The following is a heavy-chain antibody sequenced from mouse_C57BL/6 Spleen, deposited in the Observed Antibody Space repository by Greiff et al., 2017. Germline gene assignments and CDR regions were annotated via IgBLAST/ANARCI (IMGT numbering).Heavy chain of an antibody. V-gene: IGHV1-55*01. CDR1: GYTFTSYW. CDR2: IYPGSGST. Sequence: VQLQQPGAELVKPGASVKMSCKASGYTFTSYWITWVKQRPGQGLEWIGDIYPGSGSTNYNEKFKSKATLTVDTSSSTAYMQLSSLTSEDSAVYYCARGVITTVVADYWGQGTTLTVAS. CDR3: ARGVITTVVADY. J-gene: IGHJ2*01. D-gene: IGHD1-1*01.